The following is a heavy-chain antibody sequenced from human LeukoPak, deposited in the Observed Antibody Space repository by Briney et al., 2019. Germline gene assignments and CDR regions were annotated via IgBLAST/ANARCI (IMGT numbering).Heavy chain of an antibody. D-gene: IGHD3-22*01. V-gene: IGHV1-2*02. J-gene: IGHJ4*02. CDR1: GYIFTNCY. CDR3: ARDPLLDSASSSYRPFGY. CDR2: INPNSGDV. Sequence: GASVKVSCKASGYIFTNCYLHWVRQAPGQGLEWLGWINPNSGDVHYAQKFQDRVTMTRDTSISTAYMELSSLRSDDTAVYYCARDPLLDSASSSYRPFGYWGQGTLVTVSS.